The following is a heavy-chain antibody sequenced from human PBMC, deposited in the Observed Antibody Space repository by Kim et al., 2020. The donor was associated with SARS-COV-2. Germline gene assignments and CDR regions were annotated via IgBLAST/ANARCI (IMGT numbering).Heavy chain of an antibody. J-gene: IGHJ5*02. CDR3: ARAHGHLKWIDP. CDR1: GYRFTTYW. CDR2: IYPGDSDS. V-gene: IGHV5-51*01. Sequence: GESLKISCKVSGYRFTTYWIGWVRQMPGKGLEWMGIIYPGDSDSRYSPSFQDQVTHSVDKSISTAYLQWCSLKASDTAMYYCARAHGHLKWIDPWGQGTLVTVSS.